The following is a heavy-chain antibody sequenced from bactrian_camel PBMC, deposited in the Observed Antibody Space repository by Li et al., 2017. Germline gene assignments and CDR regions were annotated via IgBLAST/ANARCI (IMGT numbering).Heavy chain of an antibody. CDR2: IYIDGSDT. V-gene: IGHV3-2*01. Sequence: HVQLVESGGGLVQPGGSLRLSCAASGFTFSSYYMSWVRQAPGKGLEWVSTIYIDGSDTYYADSVKGRFTISRDNAKNTLYLQMNSLETEDTAVYYCATAGNWYHDWGQGTQVTVS. CDR3: ATAGNWYHD. CDR1: GFTFSSYY. D-gene: IGHD6*01. J-gene: IGHJ4*01.